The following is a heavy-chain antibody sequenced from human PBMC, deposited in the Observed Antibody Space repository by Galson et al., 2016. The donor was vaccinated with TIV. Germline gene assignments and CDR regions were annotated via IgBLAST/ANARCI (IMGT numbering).Heavy chain of an antibody. J-gene: IGHJ4*02. CDR1: GYSFTSLW. D-gene: IGHD3-9*01. V-gene: IGHV5-51*01. Sequence: QSGAEVKKPGESLKISCKASGYSFTSLWIGWVRQMPGKGLEWMGVIYPGDSYTTYSPSFQGQVTISADKSSNTAYLQWSSLMASDTAMYFCASSRPELRYFDWQRPQYFDYWGQGSLVTVSS. CDR2: IYPGDSYT. CDR3: ASSRPELRYFDWQRPQYFDY.